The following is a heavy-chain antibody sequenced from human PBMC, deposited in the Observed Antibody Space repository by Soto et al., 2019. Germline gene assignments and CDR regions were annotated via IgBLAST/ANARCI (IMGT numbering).Heavy chain of an antibody. CDR3: VNDVDRIVGATKGVDY. Sequence: GGSLRLSCSASGFTFSSYAMHWVRQAPGKGLEYVSAISSNGGSTYYADSVKGRFTISRDNSKNTLYLQMSSLRAEDTAVYYCVNDVDRIVGATKGVDYWGQGTLVTVSS. D-gene: IGHD1-26*01. CDR2: ISSNGGST. CDR1: GFTFSSYA. J-gene: IGHJ4*02. V-gene: IGHV3-64D*09.